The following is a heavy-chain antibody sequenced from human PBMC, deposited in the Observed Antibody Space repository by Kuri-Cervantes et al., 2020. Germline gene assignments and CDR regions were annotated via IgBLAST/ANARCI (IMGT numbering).Heavy chain of an antibody. Sequence: GSPRLACTVSGGSISSYYWSWIRQPPGKGMEWIGYIYYSGSTNYNPSLKSRVTISVDTSKNQFSLKLSAVTAADTAVYYCAGGEGAGWYFDYWGQGTLVTVSS. CDR2: IYYSGST. CDR3: AGGEGAGWYFDY. J-gene: IGHJ4*02. CDR1: GGSISSYY. D-gene: IGHD2-15*01. V-gene: IGHV4-59*01.